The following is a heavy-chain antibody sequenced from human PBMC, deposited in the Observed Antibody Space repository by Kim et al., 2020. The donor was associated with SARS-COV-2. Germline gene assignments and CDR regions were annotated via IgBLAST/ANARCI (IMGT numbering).Heavy chain of an antibody. CDR2: ISYSGENT. CDR3: AKDQGFRAYGHFDF. J-gene: IGHJ4*02. V-gene: IGHV3-23*01. CDR1: GFTFGNYA. Sequence: GGSLRLSCVASGFTFGNYAMSWVRQAPGKGLEWVSVISYSGENTYYVDSLKGRFTISRDNSKSTLYLEMHSLRAEDTAVYFCAKDQGFRAYGHFDFWGQGTLVTVSS. D-gene: IGHD3-16*01.